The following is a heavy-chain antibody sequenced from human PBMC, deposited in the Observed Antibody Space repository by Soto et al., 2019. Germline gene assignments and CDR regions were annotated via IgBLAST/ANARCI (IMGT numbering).Heavy chain of an antibody. CDR3: AGDSGYSNYAFDF. V-gene: IGHV1-69*08. D-gene: IGHD4-4*01. J-gene: IGHJ4*02. CDR2: IIPILGRA. Sequence: QVQLVQSGAEVKKPGSSVKVSCEASGGSVSSYTLRWVRQAPGQGLEWMGRIIPILGRANYAQKFQDRVTITADKSTSTAYMELSSLRSEDTAVYFCAGDSGYSNYAFDFWGQGTLITVSS. CDR1: GGSVSSYT.